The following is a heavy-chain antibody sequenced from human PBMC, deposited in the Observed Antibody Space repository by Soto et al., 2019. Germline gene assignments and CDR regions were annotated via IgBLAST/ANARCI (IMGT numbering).Heavy chain of an antibody. D-gene: IGHD2-2*02. Sequence: SKTLSLTFAGSGSSISSGHSWGWIRQPPGKGLEWIGSIFHTGSTYYNPSLKSRVTLSVDTSKNQFSMKLSSVTAADTAVYFCATIPRLDGMDVWGQGTTVTVYS. J-gene: IGHJ6*02. CDR1: GSSISSGHS. V-gene: IGHV4-38-2*01. CDR3: ATIPRLDGMDV. CDR2: IFHTGST.